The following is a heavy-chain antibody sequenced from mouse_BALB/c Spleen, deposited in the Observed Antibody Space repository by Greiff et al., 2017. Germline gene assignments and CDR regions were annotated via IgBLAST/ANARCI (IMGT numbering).Heavy chain of an antibody. D-gene: IGHD1-1*01. Sequence: DLVKPGPSVKLSCKASGYTFTSYWINWIKQRPGQGLEWIGRIAPGSGSTYYNEMFKGKATLTVDTSSSTAYIQLSSLSSEDSAVYFCARGGTTGMDYWGQGTSVTVSS. CDR1: GYTFTSYW. J-gene: IGHJ4*01. CDR2: IAPGSGST. V-gene: IGHV1S41*01. CDR3: ARGGTTGMDY.